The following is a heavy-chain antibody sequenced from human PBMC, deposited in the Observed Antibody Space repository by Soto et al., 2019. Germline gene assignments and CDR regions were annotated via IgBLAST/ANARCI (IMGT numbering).Heavy chain of an antibody. J-gene: IGHJ6*03. CDR3: VGFRRQYNHTYCKNA. CDR2: CGGGGST. Sequence: EVQLLESGGTLVQPGGSLRLSCAASGFIFSNYAMTWVRQAPGKGLEWVSYCGGGGSTYYADPVKGRFTCSRDNSKNTLIPQMNNPRPEDTTVYSCVGFRRQYNHTYCKNAWSKGTRVTVSS. V-gene: IGHV3-23*01. CDR1: GFIFSNYA. D-gene: IGHD1-1*01.